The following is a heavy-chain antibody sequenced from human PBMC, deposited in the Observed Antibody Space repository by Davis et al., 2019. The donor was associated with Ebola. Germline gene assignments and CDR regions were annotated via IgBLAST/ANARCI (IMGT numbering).Heavy chain of an antibody. Sequence: GGSLRLSCAASGFAFSSYSMNWVRQAPGKGLEWVSSISSSSSYIYYADSVKGRFTISRDNAKNSLYLQMNSLRAEDTAVYYCARTRIAVAGGGIDYWGQGTLVTVSS. D-gene: IGHD6-19*01. CDR2: ISSSSSYI. J-gene: IGHJ4*02. CDR3: ARTRIAVAGGGIDY. V-gene: IGHV3-21*01. CDR1: GFAFSSYS.